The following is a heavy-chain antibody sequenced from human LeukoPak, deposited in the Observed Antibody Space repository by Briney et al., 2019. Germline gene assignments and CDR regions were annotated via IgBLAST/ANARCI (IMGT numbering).Heavy chain of an antibody. CDR1: GFTFSSYS. V-gene: IGHV3-48*04. CDR3: ASTPTPTDY. CDR2: ISSSSSTI. J-gene: IGHJ4*02. Sequence: GGSLRLSCAASGFTFSSYSMNWVRQAPGKGLEWVSYISSSSSTIYYADSVKGRFTISRDNAKNSLYLQMNSLRAEDTAVYYCASTPTPTDYWGQGTLVTVSS.